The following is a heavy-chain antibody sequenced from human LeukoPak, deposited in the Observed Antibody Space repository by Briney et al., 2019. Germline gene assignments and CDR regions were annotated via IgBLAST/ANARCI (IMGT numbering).Heavy chain of an antibody. D-gene: IGHD6-19*01. CDR3: ARDLPVAGTYHYFDY. J-gene: IGHJ4*02. V-gene: IGHV3-21*01. CDR2: IMNSGDK. Sequence: PGGSLSLSCAASGFTLGTYRMNWVRQAPGKGLEWVSSIMNSGDKYYADSLEGRFTISRDNAKNSLYLEMNSLRAEDTAVYYCARDLPVAGTYHYFDYWGQGTLVIVSS. CDR1: GFTLGTYR.